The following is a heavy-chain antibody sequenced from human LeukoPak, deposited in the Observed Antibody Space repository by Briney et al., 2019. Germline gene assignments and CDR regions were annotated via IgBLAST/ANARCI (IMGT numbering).Heavy chain of an antibody. CDR3: ARATVTEDYYGMDV. J-gene: IGHJ6*02. V-gene: IGHV3-66*01. Sequence: GGSLRLSCAASGFTVSSNYMSWVRQAPGKGLEWVSVIYSGGSTYYADSMKGRFTISRDNSKNTLYLQMNSLRAEDTAVYYCARATVTEDYYGMDVWGQGTTVTVSS. D-gene: IGHD4-11*01. CDR1: GFTVSSNY. CDR2: IYSGGST.